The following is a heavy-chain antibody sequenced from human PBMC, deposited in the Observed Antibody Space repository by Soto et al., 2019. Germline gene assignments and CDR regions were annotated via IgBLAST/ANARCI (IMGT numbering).Heavy chain of an antibody. Sequence: QVQLVQSGAEVKKPGASVKVSCKASGYTFTIYGIIWVRQAPGQGLEWMGWISAYNGNTNYAQKLQGRVTMTTDTSTRTAYMELRRLRSDDTSVYYCARDPEYCSRTSCYSHYYGMDVWGQGTTVTVSS. V-gene: IGHV1-18*01. CDR2: ISAYNGNT. CDR3: ARDPEYCSRTSCYSHYYGMDV. J-gene: IGHJ6*02. D-gene: IGHD2-2*01. CDR1: GYTFTIYG.